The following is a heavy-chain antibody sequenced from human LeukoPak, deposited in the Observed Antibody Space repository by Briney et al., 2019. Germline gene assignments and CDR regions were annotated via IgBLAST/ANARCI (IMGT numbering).Heavy chain of an antibody. V-gene: IGHV4-59*12. CDR3: ARGSYGSGYYYYYYGMDV. CDR2: IYYIGST. CDR1: GGSISSYY. J-gene: IGHJ6*02. Sequence: SETLSLTCTVSGGSISSYYWSWIRQSPGKGLEWIGYIYYIGSTKYNPSLKSRVTISVDTSKNQFSLKLSSVTAADTAVYYCARGSYGSGYYYYYYGMDVWGQGTTVTVSS. D-gene: IGHD3-10*01.